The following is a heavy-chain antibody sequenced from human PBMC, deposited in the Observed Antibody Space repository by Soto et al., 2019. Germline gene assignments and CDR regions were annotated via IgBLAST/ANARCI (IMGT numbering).Heavy chain of an antibody. V-gene: IGHV4-30-2*01. CDR3: ASGRTNTAMDLSPGNWFDP. CDR2: IYHSGST. J-gene: IGHJ5*02. D-gene: IGHD5-18*01. CDR1: GGSISSGGYS. Sequence: QLQLQESGSGLVKPSQTLSLTCAVSGGSISSGGYSWSWIRQPPGKGLEWIGYIYHSGSTYYNPSLKSRVTISVDRSKNQFSLKLSSVTAADTAVYYCASGRTNTAMDLSPGNWFDPWGQGTLVTVSS.